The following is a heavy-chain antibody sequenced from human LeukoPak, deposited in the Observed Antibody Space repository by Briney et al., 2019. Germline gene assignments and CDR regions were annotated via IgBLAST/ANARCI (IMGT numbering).Heavy chain of an antibody. CDR2: INHSGST. CDR3: ARRPRYYYMDV. V-gene: IGHV4-34*01. J-gene: IGHJ6*03. Sequence: PSETLSLTCAVYGGSFSGYYWSWIRQPPGKGLEWIGEINHSGSTNYNPSLKSRVTISVDTSKNQFSLKLSSVTAADTAVYYCARRPRYYYMDVWGKGTTVTISS. CDR1: GGSFSGYY.